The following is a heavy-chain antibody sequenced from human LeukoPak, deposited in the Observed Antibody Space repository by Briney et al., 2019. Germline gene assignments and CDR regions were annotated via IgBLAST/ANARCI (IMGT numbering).Heavy chain of an antibody. CDR2: ILSIFREA. CDR1: GGTFSSYA. D-gene: IGHD3-22*01. V-gene: IGHV1-69*05. J-gene: IGHJ4*02. CDR3: CRDRYCFDGSSYYESL. Sequence: SVKVSCKASGGTFSSYALSRVRQAPGQGPEGMGGILSIFREANYAQKFQGRVTITTDDSTSTSYLELSSLTSEDTAVYYCCRDRYCFDGSSYYESLWGQGTLVSVSS.